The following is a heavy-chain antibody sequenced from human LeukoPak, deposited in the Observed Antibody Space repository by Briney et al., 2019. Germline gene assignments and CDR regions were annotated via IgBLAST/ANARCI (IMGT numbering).Heavy chain of an antibody. Sequence: PGGSLRLSCAASGFTFSSYGMHWVRQAPGKGLEWVAVISYDGSNKYYADSVKGRFTISRDNSKNTLYLQMNSLRAEDTAVYYCARDLVDTAMVMVYWGQGTLVTVSS. V-gene: IGHV3-30*03. D-gene: IGHD5-18*01. CDR1: GFTFSSYG. CDR2: ISYDGSNK. CDR3: ARDLVDTAMVMVY. J-gene: IGHJ4*02.